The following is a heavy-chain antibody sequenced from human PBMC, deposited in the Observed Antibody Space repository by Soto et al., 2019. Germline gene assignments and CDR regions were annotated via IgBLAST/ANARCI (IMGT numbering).Heavy chain of an antibody. J-gene: IGHJ4*02. V-gene: IGHV3-30*18. CDR3: AKDLAVLLWFGELISSISPDY. Sequence: GGSLRLSCAASGFTFSSYGMHWVRQAPGKGLEWVAVISYDGSNKYYADSVKGRFTISRDNSKNTLYLQMNSLRAEDTAVYYCAKDLAVLLWFGELISSISPDYWGQGTLVTVSS. CDR2: ISYDGSNK. D-gene: IGHD3-10*01. CDR1: GFTFSSYG.